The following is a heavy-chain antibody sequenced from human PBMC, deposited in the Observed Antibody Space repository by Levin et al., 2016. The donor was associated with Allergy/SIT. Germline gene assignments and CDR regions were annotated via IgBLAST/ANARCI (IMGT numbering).Heavy chain of an antibody. V-gene: IGHV3-33*06. Sequence: GESLKISCAASGFNFRTYGMHWVRQAPGKGLEWVAVIWFYENKQDYADSVKGRFTISRDNPKNTLYLQMNSLRAEDTAVYYCANSNGYSNYEPLDYWGQGTLVTVSS. CDR2: IWFYENKQ. D-gene: IGHD4-11*01. CDR3: ANSNGYSNYEPLDY. J-gene: IGHJ4*02. CDR1: GFNFRTYG.